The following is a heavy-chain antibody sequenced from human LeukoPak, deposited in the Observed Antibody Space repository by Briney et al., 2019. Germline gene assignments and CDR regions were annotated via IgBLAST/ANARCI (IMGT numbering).Heavy chain of an antibody. CDR1: GFTFSSYG. CDR2: IRYDGSNK. J-gene: IGHJ5*02. Sequence: GGSLRLSCAVSGFTFSSYGMHWVRQAPGKGLEWVAFIRYDGSNKYYADSVKGRFTISRDNSNNTLYLQMNSLRAEDTAVYYCTKVHRGSGYLNWFDPWGQGTLVTVSS. V-gene: IGHV3-30*02. CDR3: TKVHRGSGYLNWFDP. D-gene: IGHD3-22*01.